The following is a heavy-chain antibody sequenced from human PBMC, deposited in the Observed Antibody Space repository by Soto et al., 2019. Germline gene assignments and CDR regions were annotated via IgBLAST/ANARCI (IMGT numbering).Heavy chain of an antibody. J-gene: IGHJ4*02. CDR1: GFTFSNYA. CDR2: ISDSGVST. Sequence: EVQLLESGGGLVQPGGSLRLSCAASGFTFSNYAMSWVRQAPGKGLEWVSSISDSGVSTYYADSVKGRFTISRDNSKNALSPQMNSLRAEDTAVYYCAKGTSFGYWGQGTLVTVSS. CDR3: AKGTSFGY. V-gene: IGHV3-23*01. D-gene: IGHD2-2*01.